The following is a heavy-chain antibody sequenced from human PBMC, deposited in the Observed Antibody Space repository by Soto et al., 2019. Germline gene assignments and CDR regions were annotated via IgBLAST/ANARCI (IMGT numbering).Heavy chain of an antibody. CDR1: GFTFSSYW. Sequence: PGGSLRLSCAASGFTFSSYWMSWVRQAPGKGLEWVATIKEDGSEKHYVDSVKGRFTISRDNAKNLLFLQMNSLRAEDTAVYYCAKIRSAGEPDYWGQGTLVTVSS. CDR2: IKEDGSEK. J-gene: IGHJ4*02. CDR3: AKIRSAGEPDY. V-gene: IGHV3-7*01.